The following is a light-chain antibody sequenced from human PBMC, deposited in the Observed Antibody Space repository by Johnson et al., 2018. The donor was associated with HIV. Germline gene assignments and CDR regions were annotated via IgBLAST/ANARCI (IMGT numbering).Light chain of an antibody. Sequence: QSVLTQPPSVSAAPGQKVTIYCSGNSSSIGNDYISWYQQLPGTAPKVLIYDNDQRPSGIPDRFSASKSGTSATLVITGLQTGDEADYYCATCDNSLRDLGTGTKVTVL. J-gene: IGLJ1*01. CDR2: DND. CDR1: SSSIGNDY. CDR3: ATCDNSLRD. V-gene: IGLV1-51*01.